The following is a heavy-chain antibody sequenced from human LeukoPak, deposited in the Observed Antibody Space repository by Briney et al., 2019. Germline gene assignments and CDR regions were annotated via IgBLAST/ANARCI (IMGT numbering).Heavy chain of an antibody. CDR3: ARDGFHDFRRGYYLNWFDP. V-gene: IGHV4-4*07. CDR1: GGSISSYY. D-gene: IGHD3-3*01. CDR2: IYTSGST. J-gene: IGHJ5*02. Sequence: PSETLSLTCTVSGGSISSYYWSWIRQPAGKGLEWIGRIYTSGSTNYNPSLKSRVTISVDTSKNQFSLKLSSVTAADTAVYYCARDGFHDFRRGYYLNWFDPWGQGTLVTVSS.